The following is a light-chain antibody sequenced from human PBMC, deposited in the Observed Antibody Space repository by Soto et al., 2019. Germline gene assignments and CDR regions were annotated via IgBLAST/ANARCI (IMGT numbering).Light chain of an antibody. CDR1: NSNIGDNS. Sequence: QPVLTQPPSASGTPGQVFTISCSGSNSNIGDNSVNWYQQLPGTAPKLLIYSDNRRPSGVPDRFFGSKSGTSASLAISGLQSEDEAEYYCAAWDDSLNGLLFGGGTQLTVL. V-gene: IGLV1-44*01. CDR3: AAWDDSLNGLL. CDR2: SDN. J-gene: IGLJ3*02.